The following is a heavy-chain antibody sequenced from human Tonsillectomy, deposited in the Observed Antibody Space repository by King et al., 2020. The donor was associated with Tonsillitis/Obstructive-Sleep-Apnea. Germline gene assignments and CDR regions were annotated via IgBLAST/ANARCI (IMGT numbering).Heavy chain of an antibody. J-gene: IGHJ4*02. CDR1: GFTFSSYS. D-gene: IGHD3-3*01. CDR2: ISSSSSYI. Sequence: VQLVESGGGLVKPGGSLRLSCAASGFTFSSYSMNWVRQAPGKGLEWVSSISSSSSYIYYADSVKGRFTISRDSAKNSLYLQMNSLRAEDTAVYYCASYPAYDFWSGYYIYWGQGTLVTVSS. CDR3: ASYPAYDFWSGYYIY. V-gene: IGHV3-21*01.